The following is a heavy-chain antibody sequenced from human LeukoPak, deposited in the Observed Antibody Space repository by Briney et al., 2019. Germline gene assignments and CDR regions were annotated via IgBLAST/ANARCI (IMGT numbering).Heavy chain of an antibody. J-gene: IGHJ4*02. CDR3: ARNGSPYWSSTSCYAH. D-gene: IGHD2-2*01. Sequence: GGSLRLSCAASGFTVSSNYMSWVRQAPGKGLEWVSVIYSGGSTYYADSVKGRFTISRDNSKNTLYLQMNSLRAEDTAVYYCARNGSPYWSSTSCYAHWGQGTLVTVSS. CDR2: IYSGGST. V-gene: IGHV3-66*01. CDR1: GFTVSSNY.